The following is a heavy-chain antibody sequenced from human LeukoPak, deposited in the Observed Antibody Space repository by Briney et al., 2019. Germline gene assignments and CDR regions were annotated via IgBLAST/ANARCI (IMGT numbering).Heavy chain of an antibody. Sequence: SESLSLTCAVSGDSGSSHYWTWIRQPPGKGLEWIGYISLTGTNNYNPSLKSRVTISVDPFQSQFSLSLTSVTAAETAVYYCARIESGVTYFYYYYRDVWGKGTAVTVS. J-gene: IGHJ6*03. D-gene: IGHD2-21*02. CDR3: ARIESGVTYFYYYYRDV. V-gene: IGHV4-59*02. CDR2: ISLTGTN. CDR1: GDSGSSHY.